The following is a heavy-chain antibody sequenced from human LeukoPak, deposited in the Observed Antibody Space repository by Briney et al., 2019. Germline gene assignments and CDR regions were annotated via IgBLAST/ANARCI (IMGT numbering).Heavy chain of an antibody. D-gene: IGHD1-26*01. Sequence: PGGSLRLSCAASGFTFSSYGMHWVRQAPGKGLEWVAFIRYDGSNKYYADSVKGRFTISGDSSKNTLYLQMNSLRAEDTAVYYCAREVSAGNYFDYWGQGTLVTVYS. V-gene: IGHV3-30*02. CDR2: IRYDGSNK. CDR1: GFTFSSYG. CDR3: AREVSAGNYFDY. J-gene: IGHJ4*02.